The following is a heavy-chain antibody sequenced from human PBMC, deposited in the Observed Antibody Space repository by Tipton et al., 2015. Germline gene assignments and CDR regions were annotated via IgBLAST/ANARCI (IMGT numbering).Heavy chain of an antibody. CDR2: IYSSGST. Sequence: TLSLTCSVSGVSISSRRYYWGWIRQPPGKGLEWIGTIYSSGSTFYNPSLKSRLTISLDTSKNQFNLNLSSVTAADTAVYYCAREVWYYDSSGYDYWGQGTLVTVSS. CDR1: GVSISSRRYY. CDR3: AREVWYYDSSGYDY. D-gene: IGHD3-22*01. V-gene: IGHV4-39*06. J-gene: IGHJ4*02.